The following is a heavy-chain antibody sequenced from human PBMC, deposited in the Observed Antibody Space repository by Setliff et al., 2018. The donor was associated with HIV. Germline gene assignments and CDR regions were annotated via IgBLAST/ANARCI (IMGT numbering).Heavy chain of an antibody. CDR3: AKDTTIYNDYRNQGWWFDP. V-gene: IGHV3-7*01. CDR1: GFTFSSYW. CDR2: IKEDGSDK. Sequence: GGSLRLSCAASGFTFSSYWMSWVRQAPGKGLEWVANIKEDGSDKAYVDSVKGRFTISRDNSKNTVYLQMNSLRAEDTAVYYCAKDTTIYNDYRNQGWWFDPWGQGTLVTVSS. J-gene: IGHJ5*02. D-gene: IGHD4-4*01.